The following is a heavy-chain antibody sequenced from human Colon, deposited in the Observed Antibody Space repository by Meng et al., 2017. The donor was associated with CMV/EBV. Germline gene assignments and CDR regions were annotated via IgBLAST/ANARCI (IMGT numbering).Heavy chain of an antibody. V-gene: IGHV3-30*04. CDR1: GFTFSNYA. D-gene: IGHD5-12*01. CDR3: APDGGLRVANYFEH. Sequence: GGSLRLSCAVSGFTFSNYAMHWVRQAPGKGLEWVAFISFDGSHANLADSVKGRFTISRDNSKNRLYLQMSSLRDDDTAVYYCAPDGGLRVANYFEHWGQGTLVTVSS. CDR2: ISFDGSHA. J-gene: IGHJ4*02.